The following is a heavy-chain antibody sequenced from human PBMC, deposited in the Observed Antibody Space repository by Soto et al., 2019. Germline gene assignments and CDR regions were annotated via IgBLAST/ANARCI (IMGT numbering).Heavy chain of an antibody. D-gene: IGHD3-22*01. V-gene: IGHV1-69*13. CDR1: GGTFSSYA. J-gene: IGHJ4*02. CDR3: ARDDYYDSSAPIKTTG. Sequence: SVKVSCKASGGTFSSYAISWVRQAPGQGLEWMGGIIPIFGTANYAQKFQGRVTITADESTSTAYMELSSLRSEDTAVYYCARDDYYDSSAPIKTTGWGQGTLVTVS. CDR2: IIPIFGTA.